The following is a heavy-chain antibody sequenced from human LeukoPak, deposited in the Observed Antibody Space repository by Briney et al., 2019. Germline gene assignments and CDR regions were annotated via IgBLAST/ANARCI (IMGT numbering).Heavy chain of an antibody. CDR2: IKSKTDGGTT. CDR3: TALGYCSGGSCDP. V-gene: IGHV3-15*01. J-gene: IGHJ5*02. D-gene: IGHD2-15*01. Sequence: KPGGSLRLSCAASGFTFSNAWMSWVRQAPGKGLEWVGCIKSKTDGGTTDYAAPVKGRFTISRDDSKNTLYLQMNSLKTEDTAVYYCTALGYCSGGSCDPWGQGTLVTVSS. CDR1: GFTFSNAW.